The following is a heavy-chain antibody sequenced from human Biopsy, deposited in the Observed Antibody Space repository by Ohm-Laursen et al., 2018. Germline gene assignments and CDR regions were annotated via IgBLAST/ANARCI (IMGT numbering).Heavy chain of an antibody. CDR1: AYSFGDHR. CDR2: IDPKSGGT. Sequence: VASVKVSCNASAYSFGDHRIHWVRQAPGQGLEWMGWIDPKSGGTNYAQKFQGRVTMTRDTSISTTYMELRRLTSDDTAVYYCARERDPWGQGTLVTVSS. J-gene: IGHJ5*02. CDR3: ARERDP. V-gene: IGHV1-2*02.